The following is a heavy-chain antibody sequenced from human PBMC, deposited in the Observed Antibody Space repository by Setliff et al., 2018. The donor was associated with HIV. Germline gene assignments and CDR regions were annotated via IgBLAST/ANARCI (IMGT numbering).Heavy chain of an antibody. CDR3: ARDHPGIAY. CDR1: GVTFNTYA. Sequence: SVKVSCKTSGVTFNTYAFSWVRQAPGQGLEWMGDIFACLNIPNYAQKFQGRVTITADKPTSTAYMELTGLRSEDTAIYYCARDHPGIAYWGQGTMVTVSS. J-gene: IGHJ4*02. V-gene: IGHV1-69*10. CDR2: IFACLNIP.